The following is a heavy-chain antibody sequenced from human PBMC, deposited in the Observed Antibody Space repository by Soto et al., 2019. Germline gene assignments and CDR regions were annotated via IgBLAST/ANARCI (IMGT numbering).Heavy chain of an antibody. J-gene: IGHJ4*02. Sequence: GASVKVSCKASGYTFSSYYMHWVRQAPGQGLEWMGIINPSGGSTTYAQKFQGRVTMTRDTSTSTVYMELSGLTSEDTAVYYCARASVSGRRFDYWGEGTLVTVSS. CDR1: GYTFSSYY. CDR2: INPSGGST. D-gene: IGHD6-19*01. CDR3: ARASVSGRRFDY. V-gene: IGHV1-46*03.